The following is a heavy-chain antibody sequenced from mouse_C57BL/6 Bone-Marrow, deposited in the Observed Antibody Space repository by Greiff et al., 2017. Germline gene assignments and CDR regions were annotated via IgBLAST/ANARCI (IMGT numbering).Heavy chain of an antibody. CDR2: IDPENGDT. CDR3: TTDYGSSYPALVAY. D-gene: IGHD1-1*01. Sequence: EVQLQQSGAELVRPGASVKLSCTASGFNIKDDYMHWVKQRPEQGLEWIGWIDPENGDTAYASKFQGKATITADTSSNTAYLQLSSLTSEDTAVYYCTTDYGSSYPALVAYWGQVTLVTVSA. V-gene: IGHV14-4*01. CDR1: GFNIKDDY. J-gene: IGHJ3*01.